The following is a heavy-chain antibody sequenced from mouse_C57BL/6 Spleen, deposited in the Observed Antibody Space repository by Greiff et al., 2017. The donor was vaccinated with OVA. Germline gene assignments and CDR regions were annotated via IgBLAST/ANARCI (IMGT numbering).Heavy chain of an antibody. V-gene: IGHV1-54*01. Sequence: QVQLKESGAELVRPGTSVKVSCKASGYAFTNYLIEWVKQRPGQGLEWIGVINTGSGGTNYTEKFKGKATLTADKSSSTAYMQLSSLTSEDSAVDVCAREGYYGRAGLMDYWGQGTSVTVSS. CDR3: AREGYYGRAGLMDY. J-gene: IGHJ4*01. CDR1: GYAFTNYL. D-gene: IGHD1-1*01. CDR2: INTGSGGT.